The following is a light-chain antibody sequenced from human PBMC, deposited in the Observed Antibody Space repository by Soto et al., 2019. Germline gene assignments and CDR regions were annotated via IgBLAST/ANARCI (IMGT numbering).Light chain of an antibody. J-gene: IGLJ1*01. CDR1: RIGSKS. CDR2: DDS. Sequence: SYELTQPPSVAVAPGETARITCGGDRIGSKSVHRYQQRPGQAPVLVVYDDSDRPSGIPERFSGSNSGNTATLTISRVEAGDEADYYCQVWDSSSDPFFGTGTKLTVL. CDR3: QVWDSSSDPF. V-gene: IGLV3-21*02.